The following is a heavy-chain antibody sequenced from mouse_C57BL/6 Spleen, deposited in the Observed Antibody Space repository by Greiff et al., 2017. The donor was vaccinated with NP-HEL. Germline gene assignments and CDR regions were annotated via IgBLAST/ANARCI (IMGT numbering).Heavy chain of an antibody. CDR2: IYPGDGDT. CDR3: ARRDYYGSSYWYFDV. J-gene: IGHJ1*03. V-gene: IGHV1-82*01. CDR1: GYAFSSSW. Sequence: QVTLKESGPELVKPGASVKISCKASGYAFSSSWMNWVKQRPGKGLEWIGRIYPGDGDTNYNGKFKGKATLTADISSSTAYMQLSSLTSEDSAVYFCARRDYYGSSYWYFDVWGTGTTVTVSS. D-gene: IGHD1-1*01.